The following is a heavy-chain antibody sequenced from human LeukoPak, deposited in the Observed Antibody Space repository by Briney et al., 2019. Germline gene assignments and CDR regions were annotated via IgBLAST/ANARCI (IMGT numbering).Heavy chain of an antibody. CDR3: ARDQGRNTDI. Sequence: SETLSLTCTVSGGSVSTGSYYWSWIRQPPGKGLEWIGYLSYSGSTSYNPSLKSRVTISVDMSKNQFSLILSSVTAADTAVYYCARDQGRNTDIWGQGTMVTVSS. CDR2: LSYSGST. CDR1: GGSVSTGSYY. J-gene: IGHJ3*02. V-gene: IGHV4-61*01. D-gene: IGHD5-18*01.